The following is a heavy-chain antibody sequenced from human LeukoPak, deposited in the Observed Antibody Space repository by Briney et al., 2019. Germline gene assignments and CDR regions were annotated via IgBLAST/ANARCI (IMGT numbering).Heavy chain of an antibody. CDR2: IYYSGST. V-gene: IGHV4-39*01. J-gene: IGHJ4*02. D-gene: IGHD3-3*02. CDR3: ARHLHFWSGYYSYYFDY. Sequence: SETLSLTCTVPGGSISSSSYYWGWIRQPPGKGLEWIGSIYYSGSTYYNPSLKSRVTISVDTSKNQFPLKLSSVTAADTAVYYCARHLHFWSGYYSYYFDYWGQGTLVTVSS. CDR1: GGSISSSSYY.